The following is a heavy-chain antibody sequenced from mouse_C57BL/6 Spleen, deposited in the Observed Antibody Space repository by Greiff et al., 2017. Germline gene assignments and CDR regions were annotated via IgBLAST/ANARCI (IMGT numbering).Heavy chain of an antibody. Sequence: QVQLKESGAELVRPGTSVKMSCKASGYTFTNYWIGWAKQRPGHGLEWIGDIYPGGGYTNYNEKFKGKATLTADKSSSTAYMQFSSLTSEDSAIYYCARSLYDGSPGFAYWGQGTLVTVSA. CDR3: ARSLYDGSPGFAY. D-gene: IGHD2-3*01. V-gene: IGHV1-63*01. CDR1: GYTFTNYW. CDR2: IYPGGGYT. J-gene: IGHJ3*01.